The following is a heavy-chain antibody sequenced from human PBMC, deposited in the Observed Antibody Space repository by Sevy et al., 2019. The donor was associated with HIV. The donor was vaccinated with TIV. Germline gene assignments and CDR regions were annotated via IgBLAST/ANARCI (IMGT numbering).Heavy chain of an antibody. CDR2: ISHDGINE. Sequence: GGSLRLSCAASEFTVSSNYMSWVRQAPGKGLEWVALISHDGINEYYADSVKGRFTISRDNSKNTVYLEMNSLRNEDTAIYFCANAYSGSYSHSYLYALDVWGQGTTVTVSS. J-gene: IGHJ6*02. CDR1: EFTVSSNY. V-gene: IGHV3-30*18. D-gene: IGHD1-26*01. CDR3: ANAYSGSYSHSYLYALDV.